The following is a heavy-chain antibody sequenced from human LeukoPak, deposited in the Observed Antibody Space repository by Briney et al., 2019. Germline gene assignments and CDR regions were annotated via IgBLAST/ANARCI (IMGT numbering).Heavy chain of an antibody. CDR3: ARDQVGATHNDAFDL. V-gene: IGHV4-39*02. D-gene: IGHD1-26*01. CDR2: IYYSGST. CDR1: GGSISSSSYY. J-gene: IGHJ3*01. Sequence: SETLSLTCTVSGGSISSSSYYWGWIRQPPGKGLEWIGSIYYSGSTYYNPSLKSRVTISVDTSKNQFSLKLSSVTAADTAVYYCARDQVGATHNDAFDLWGQGTLVTVSS.